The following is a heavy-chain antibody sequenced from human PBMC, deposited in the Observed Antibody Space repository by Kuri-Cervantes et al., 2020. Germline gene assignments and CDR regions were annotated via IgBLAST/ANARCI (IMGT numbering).Heavy chain of an antibody. V-gene: IGHV4-34*01. J-gene: IGHJ4*02. Sequence: ESLKISCAASGFTFSSYAMSWVRQAPGKGLEWIGEIYHSGSTNYNPSLRSRVTISVDKSKNQFSLKLSSVTAADTAVYYCARNPPTGIAAAEYYFDYWGQGTLVTVSS. CDR1: GFTFSSYA. D-gene: IGHD6-13*01. CDR3: ARNPPTGIAAAEYYFDY. CDR2: IYHSGST.